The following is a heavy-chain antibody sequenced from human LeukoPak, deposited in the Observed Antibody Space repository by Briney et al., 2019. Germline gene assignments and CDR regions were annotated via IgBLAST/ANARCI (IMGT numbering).Heavy chain of an antibody. D-gene: IGHD3-3*01. V-gene: IGHV1-18*01. CDR1: GYTFTSYG. CDR2: ISAYNGNT. J-gene: IGHJ5*02. Sequence: SXXVSCKASGYTFTSYGISWVRQAPGQGLEWMGWISAYNGNTSYAQKLQGRVTMTTDTSTSTAYMELRSLRSDDTAVYYCARESTTYYDFWSGITGGWFDPWGQGTLVTVSS. CDR3: ARESTTYYDFWSGITGGWFDP.